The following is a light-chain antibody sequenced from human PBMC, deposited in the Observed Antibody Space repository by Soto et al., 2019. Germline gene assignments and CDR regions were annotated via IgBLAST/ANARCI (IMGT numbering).Light chain of an antibody. CDR2: EVT. Sequence: SVLTQSAFDSGSPGQSIAISCTGTTTDVGGYDYVSWYQHRPGEAPKLVIFEVTKRPSGVSNRFSGSKSGNTASLTISGLQAEDEADYFCNSYTPSSTYVFGSGTKVT. CDR3: NSYTPSSTYV. J-gene: IGLJ1*01. V-gene: IGLV2-14*01. CDR1: TTDVGGYDY.